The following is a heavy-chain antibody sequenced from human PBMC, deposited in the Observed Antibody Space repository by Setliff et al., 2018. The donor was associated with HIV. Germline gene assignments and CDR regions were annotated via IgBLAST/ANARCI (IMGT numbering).Heavy chain of an antibody. Sequence: GGSLRLSCAASGFTFNTYAMSWVRQAPGKGLEWVSSMGGSSGDTYYADSVKGRFTISRDNTKNTLSLQMNSLRAEDTAVYYCAKKTAAYTSGSWLHYWGQGTLGTVS. V-gene: IGHV3-23*01. CDR3: AKKTAAYTSGSWLHY. CDR2: MGGSSGDT. D-gene: IGHD3-10*01. J-gene: IGHJ4*02. CDR1: GFTFNTYA.